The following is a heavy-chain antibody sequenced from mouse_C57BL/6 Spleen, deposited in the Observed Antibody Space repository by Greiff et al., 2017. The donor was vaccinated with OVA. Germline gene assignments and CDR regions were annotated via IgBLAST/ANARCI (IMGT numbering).Heavy chain of an antibody. Sequence: VQRVESGPELVKPGASVKLSCKASGYTFTSYDINWVKQRPGQGLERIGWIYPRDGSTKYNEKFKGKATLTVDTSSSTAYMELHSLTSEDSAVYFCARERIDYDEGAMDYWGQGTSVTVSS. CDR2: IYPRDGST. CDR3: ARERIDYDEGAMDY. CDR1: GYTFTSYD. J-gene: IGHJ4*01. V-gene: IGHV1-85*01. D-gene: IGHD2-4*01.